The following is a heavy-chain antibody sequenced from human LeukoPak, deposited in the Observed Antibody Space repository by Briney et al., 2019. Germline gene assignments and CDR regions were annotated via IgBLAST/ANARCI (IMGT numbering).Heavy chain of an antibody. CDR2: IYYTGST. CDR3: AKSNGYGLVDI. V-gene: IGHV4-4*02. D-gene: IGHD3-10*01. CDR1: GDSISSSNW. Sequence: SETLSLTCAVSGDSISSSNWWSWVRQPPGKGLEWIGEIYYTGSTNYNPSLESRVTMSIDKSKNQFSLKLNSVTAADAAVYYCAKSNGYGLVDIWGQGTMVTVSS. J-gene: IGHJ3*02.